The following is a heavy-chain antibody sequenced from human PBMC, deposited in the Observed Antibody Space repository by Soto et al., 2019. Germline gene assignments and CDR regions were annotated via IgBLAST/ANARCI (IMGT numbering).Heavy chain of an antibody. V-gene: IGHV3-30-3*01. Sequence: QVQLVESGGGVVQPGRSLRLSCAASGFTFSSYAMHWVRQAPGKGLEWVAVISYDGSNKYYADSVKGRFTISRDNSKKTLYLQMNSLRAEDTAVYYCARVSVGRTVTSYYYYGMDVWGQGTTVTVSS. D-gene: IGHD4-17*01. CDR2: ISYDGSNK. CDR1: GFTFSSYA. CDR3: ARVSVGRTVTSYYYYGMDV. J-gene: IGHJ6*02.